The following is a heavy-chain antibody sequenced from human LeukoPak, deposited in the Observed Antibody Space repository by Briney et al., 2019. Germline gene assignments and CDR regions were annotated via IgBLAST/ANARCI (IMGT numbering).Heavy chain of an antibody. V-gene: IGHV3-66*04. CDR3: ARLHYDVLTGPFDY. D-gene: IGHD3-9*01. CDR2: IYSGGAT. CDR1: GITVSTNY. Sequence: GGSLRLSCAASGITVSTNYMSWVRQAPGKGLEWVSIIYSGGATFYADSVKGRFTISRENSKNTLWLQMNSLRAEVTAVYYCARLHYDVLTGPFDYWGQGTLVTVSS. J-gene: IGHJ4*02.